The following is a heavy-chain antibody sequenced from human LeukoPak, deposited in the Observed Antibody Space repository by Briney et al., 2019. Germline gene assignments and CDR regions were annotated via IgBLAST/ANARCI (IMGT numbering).Heavy chain of an antibody. D-gene: IGHD3-10*01. V-gene: IGHV3-53*01. Sequence: GGSLRLSCTVSGFTVSSNSMSWVRQAPGKGLEWVSFIYSDNTHYSDSVKGRFTISRDNSKNTLYLQMNSLRAEDTAVYYCAKGAMVRGVLDYWGQGTLVTVSS. CDR2: IYSDNT. CDR1: GFTVSSNS. J-gene: IGHJ4*02. CDR3: AKGAMVRGVLDY.